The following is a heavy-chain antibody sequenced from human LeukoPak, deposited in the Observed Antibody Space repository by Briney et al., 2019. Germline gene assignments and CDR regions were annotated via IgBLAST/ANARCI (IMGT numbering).Heavy chain of an antibody. CDR1: GFTFSSYW. D-gene: IGHD3-22*01. J-gene: IGHJ5*02. CDR2: INSDGSST. CDR3: ARAPYDSSGPIFDP. V-gene: IGHV3-74*01. Sequence: GGSLRLSCAASGFTFSSYWMHWVRQAPGKGLVWVSRINSDGSSTSYADSVKGRFTISGDNAKNTLYLQMNSLRAEDTAVYYCARAPYDSSGPIFDPWGQGTLVTVSS.